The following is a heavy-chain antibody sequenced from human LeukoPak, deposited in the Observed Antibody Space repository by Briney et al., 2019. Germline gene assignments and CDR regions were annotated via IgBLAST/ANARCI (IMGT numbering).Heavy chain of an antibody. J-gene: IGHJ5*02. D-gene: IGHD4-17*01. Sequence: PSETLSLTCAVSGGSISSSNWWSWVRQPPGKGLEWIGEIYHSGSTNYNPSLKSRVTISVDTSKNQFSLKLSSVTAADTAVYYCARDNDYGDYVWFDPWGQGTLVTVSS. V-gene: IGHV4-4*02. CDR3: ARDNDYGDYVWFDP. CDR2: IYHSGST. CDR1: GGSISSSNW.